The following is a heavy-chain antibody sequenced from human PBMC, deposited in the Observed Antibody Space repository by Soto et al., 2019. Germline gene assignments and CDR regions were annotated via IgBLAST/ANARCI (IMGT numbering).Heavy chain of an antibody. V-gene: IGHV3-53*02. CDR1: GFTVNSNY. D-gene: IGHD1-26*01. Sequence: EVQVLATGGGLIQPGGSLRLSCAASGFTVNSNYMSWVLPAPGEGLQWVSITNTGGTTYYADSVKGRFTVSRDNSKNTLYLQMNSLRAEDTAVYYCAKGDGFILAVWGQGTTVSVSS. CDR2: TNTGGTT. CDR3: AKGDGFILAV. J-gene: IGHJ6*02.